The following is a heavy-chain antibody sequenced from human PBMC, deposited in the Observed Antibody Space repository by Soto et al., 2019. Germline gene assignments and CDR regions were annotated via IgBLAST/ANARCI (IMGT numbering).Heavy chain of an antibody. V-gene: IGHV4-34*01. CDR3: ARGGLYYYGSGSYPRHYHGMDV. J-gene: IGHJ6*02. CDR1: GGSFSGYY. CDR2: INHSGST. D-gene: IGHD3-10*01. Sequence: SETLSLTCAVYGGSFSGYYWSWIRQPPGRGLEWIGEINHSGSTNYNPSLKSRVTISVDTSKNQFSLKLSSVTAADTAVYYCARGGLYYYGSGSYPRHYHGMDVWGQGTTVT.